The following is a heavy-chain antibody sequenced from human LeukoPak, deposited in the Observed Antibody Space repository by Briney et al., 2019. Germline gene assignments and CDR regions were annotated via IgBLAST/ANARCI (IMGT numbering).Heavy chain of an antibody. CDR3: ARDHYYTMDV. CDR2: INPNNGGT. J-gene: IGHJ6*02. CDR1: GYTFTDYY. Sequence: GASVKVSCKASGYTFTDYYMHWVRQAPGQGLEWMGWINPNNGGTNYAQKFQGRVTMTWDTSISTAYMELSTLRSVDTAVYYCARDHYYTMDVWGQGTTVTVSS. V-gene: IGHV1-2*02.